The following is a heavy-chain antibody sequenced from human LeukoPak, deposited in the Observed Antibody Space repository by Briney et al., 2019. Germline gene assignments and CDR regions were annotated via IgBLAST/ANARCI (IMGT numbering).Heavy chain of an antibody. D-gene: IGHD5-18*01. J-gene: IGHJ4*02. CDR1: GFTFSSYD. Sequence: GGSLRLSCAASGFTFSSYDMHWVRQATGKGLEWVSAIGTAGDTYYPGTVKGRFTISRENAKNSLYLQMNSLRAGDTAVYYCARGRRRGYSYGTQTDFDYWGQGTLVTVSS. CDR3: ARGRRRGYSYGTQTDFDY. CDR2: IGTAGDT. V-gene: IGHV3-13*01.